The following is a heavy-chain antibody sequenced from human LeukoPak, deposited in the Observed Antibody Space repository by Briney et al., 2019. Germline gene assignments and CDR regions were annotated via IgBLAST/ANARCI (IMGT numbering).Heavy chain of an antibody. CDR3: AKDILAAGLFFDY. CDR1: GFIFSDFY. Sequence: PGGSLRLSCAASGFIFSDFYMGWIRQAPGKGLERVSYISISGTTTNYADSVKGRFTISRDDARNSLYLQMNSLTAEDTAVYYCAKDILAAGLFFDYWGQGTLVTVSS. V-gene: IGHV3-11*01. J-gene: IGHJ4*02. CDR2: ISISGTTT. D-gene: IGHD6-13*01.